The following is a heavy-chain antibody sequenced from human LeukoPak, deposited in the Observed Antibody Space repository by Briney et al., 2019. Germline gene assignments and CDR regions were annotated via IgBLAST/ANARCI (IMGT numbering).Heavy chain of an antibody. D-gene: IGHD4-17*01. J-gene: IGHJ3*02. V-gene: IGHV3-30-3*01. Sequence: GRSLRLSCAASGFTFGSYAMHWVRQAPGKGLEWVAVISYDGSNKYYADSVKGRFTISRDNSKNTLYLQMNSLRAEDTAVYYCAGELTTTDAFDIWGQGTMVTVSS. CDR2: ISYDGSNK. CDR3: AGELTTTDAFDI. CDR1: GFTFGSYA.